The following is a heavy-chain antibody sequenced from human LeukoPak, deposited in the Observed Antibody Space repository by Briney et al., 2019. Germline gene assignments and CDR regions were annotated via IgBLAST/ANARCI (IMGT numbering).Heavy chain of an antibody. J-gene: IGHJ4*02. V-gene: IGHV1-46*02. Sequence: ASVKVSCKSSGHTFNNHFIHWVRQAPGQGLEWMGMINPRDGTTRTLQKFQGRVTMTRDTSTSTLYMGLSSLRSEDTATYFCARGAEQEFDFWGQGTLVTVSS. CDR2: INPRDGTT. CDR1: GHTFNNHF. CDR3: ARGAEQEFDF.